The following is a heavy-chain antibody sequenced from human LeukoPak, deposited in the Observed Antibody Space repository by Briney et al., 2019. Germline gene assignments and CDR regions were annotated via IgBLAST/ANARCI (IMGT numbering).Heavy chain of an antibody. CDR2: IYYSGST. D-gene: IGHD6-13*01. CDR1: GGSISGYY. Sequence: PSETLSLTCTVSGGSISGYYWSWIRQPPGKGLEWIGYIYYSGSTNYNPSLKSRVTISVDMSKNQFSLKLSSVTAADTTVYYCARAEFLRYSEPKRDFDIRGQGTMVTVSS. CDR3: ARAEFLRYSEPKRDFDI. J-gene: IGHJ3*02. V-gene: IGHV4-59*01.